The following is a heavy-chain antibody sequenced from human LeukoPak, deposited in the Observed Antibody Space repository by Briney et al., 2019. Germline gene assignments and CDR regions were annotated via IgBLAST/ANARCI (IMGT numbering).Heavy chain of an antibody. V-gene: IGHV3-53*01. D-gene: IGHD1-1*01. CDR2: IYSDGNT. CDR3: ARGGSDDWKRFGS. CDR1: GFTVTRNF. J-gene: IGHJ4*02. Sequence: GGSLRLSCAASGFTVTRNFMSWVRQAPGKGLEWVSVIYSDGNTYYADSVKGRFTVSRDTSKNTMSLQMNSLRGEDTAVYYCARGGSDDWKRFGSWGQGTLVTVSP.